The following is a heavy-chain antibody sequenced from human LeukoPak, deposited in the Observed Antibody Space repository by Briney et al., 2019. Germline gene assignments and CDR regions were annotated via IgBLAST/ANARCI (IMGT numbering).Heavy chain of an antibody. J-gene: IGHJ4*02. D-gene: IGHD5-12*01. CDR1: GFTFDDYA. Sequence: GGSLRLSCAASGFTFDDYAMHWVRQAPGKGLEWVSLIDWDGGSTYYTDPVKGRFTISRDNSKNSLFLQMNSLRAEDTALYYCAKDMSSSGYDRLDYWGQGTLVTVSS. V-gene: IGHV3-43D*03. CDR2: IDWDGGST. CDR3: AKDMSSSGYDRLDY.